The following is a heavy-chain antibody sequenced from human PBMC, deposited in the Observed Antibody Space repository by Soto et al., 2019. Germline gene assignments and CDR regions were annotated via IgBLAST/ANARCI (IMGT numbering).Heavy chain of an antibody. D-gene: IGHD6-13*01. Sequence: GGSLRLSCAASGFTFSSYWMHWVRQAPGKGLVWVSRIRSDGSSTSYADSVKGRFTISRDNAKNTLYLQMNSLRAEDTAVYYCAREDFAAACGFWGQGTLVPVSS. CDR2: IRSDGSST. CDR1: GFTFSSYW. V-gene: IGHV3-74*01. CDR3: AREDFAAACGF. J-gene: IGHJ4*02.